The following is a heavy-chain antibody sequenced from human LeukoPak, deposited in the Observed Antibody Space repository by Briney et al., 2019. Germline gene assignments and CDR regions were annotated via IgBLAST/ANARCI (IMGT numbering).Heavy chain of an antibody. J-gene: IGHJ4*02. CDR2: IYYSGST. CDR3: ARVTPEMATIPYYFDY. D-gene: IGHD5-24*01. V-gene: IGHV4-59*12. Sequence: SETLSLTCTVSGGSISSYYWSWIRQPPGKGLEWIGYIYYSGSTNYNPSLKSRVTISVDRSKNQFSLRLSSVTAADTAVYYCARVTPEMATIPYYFDYWGQGTLVTVSS. CDR1: GGSISSYY.